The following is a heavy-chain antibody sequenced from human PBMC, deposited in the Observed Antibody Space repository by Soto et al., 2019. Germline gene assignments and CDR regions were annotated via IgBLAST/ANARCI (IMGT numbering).Heavy chain of an antibody. V-gene: IGHV3-23*01. D-gene: IGHD3-10*01. CDR3: AKDRWWVRGVSISMDV. CDR2: ISGSGGST. J-gene: IGHJ6*02. Sequence: GGSLRLSCAASGFTFSSYAMSWVRQAPGKGLEWVSAISGSGGSTYYADSVKGRFTISRDNSKNTLYLQMNSLRAEDTAVYYCAKDRWWVRGVSISMDVWGQGTTVTVSS. CDR1: GFTFSSYA.